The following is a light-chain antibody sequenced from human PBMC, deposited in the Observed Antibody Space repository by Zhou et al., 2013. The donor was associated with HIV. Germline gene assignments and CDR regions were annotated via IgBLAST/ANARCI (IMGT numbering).Light chain of an antibody. CDR1: QSISSY. CDR2: AAS. V-gene: IGKV1-39*01. Sequence: DIQMTQSPSSLSASVGDRVTITCRASQSISSYLNWYQQKPGKAPKLLIYAASSLQSGVPSRFSGSGSGTDFTLTISSLQPEDFATYYCQQLNSYPITFGQETRLEIK. CDR3: QQLNSYPIT. J-gene: IGKJ5*01.